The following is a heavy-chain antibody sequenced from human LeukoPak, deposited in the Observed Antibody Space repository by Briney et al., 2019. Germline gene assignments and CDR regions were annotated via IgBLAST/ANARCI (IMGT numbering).Heavy chain of an antibody. Sequence: GRSLRLSCAASGFTVSSYAMHWVRQAPGKGLEWVAVISYDGSNKYYADSVKGRFTISRDNSKNTLYLQMNSLRAEDTAVYYCARDDRWFGELSNYGMDVWGQGTTVTVSS. CDR1: GFTVSSYA. D-gene: IGHD3-10*01. CDR3: ARDDRWFGELSNYGMDV. V-gene: IGHV3-30-3*01. CDR2: ISYDGSNK. J-gene: IGHJ6*02.